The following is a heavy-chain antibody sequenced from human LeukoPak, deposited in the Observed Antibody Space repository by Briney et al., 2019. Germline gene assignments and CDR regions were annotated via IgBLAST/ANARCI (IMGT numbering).Heavy chain of an antibody. Sequence: SETLSLTCTVSGDSIDSYYWSWIRQPPGEGLQWIGYVFYSGPTNYDASLKSRVAISVDRSKNQFSLKLTSVGAADTAVYYCAGRSARYFDSWGQGTPVTVSS. V-gene: IGHV4-59*01. J-gene: IGHJ4*02. CDR3: AGRSARYFDS. CDR1: GDSIDSYY. D-gene: IGHD1-26*01. CDR2: VFYSGPT.